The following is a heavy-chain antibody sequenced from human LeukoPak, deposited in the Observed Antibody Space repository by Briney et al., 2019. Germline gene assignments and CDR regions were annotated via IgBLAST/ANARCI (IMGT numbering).Heavy chain of an antibody. CDR1: GFTFSSYA. V-gene: IGHV3-23*01. D-gene: IGHD2-2*01. Sequence: GGSLRLSCAASGFTFSSYAMSWFRQAPGKGLEWVSAISGSGGSTYYADSVKGRFTISRDNSKNTLYLQMNSLRAEDTAVYYCAKDRIVVVPAAKFDYWGQGTLVTVSS. J-gene: IGHJ4*02. CDR2: ISGSGGST. CDR3: AKDRIVVVPAAKFDY.